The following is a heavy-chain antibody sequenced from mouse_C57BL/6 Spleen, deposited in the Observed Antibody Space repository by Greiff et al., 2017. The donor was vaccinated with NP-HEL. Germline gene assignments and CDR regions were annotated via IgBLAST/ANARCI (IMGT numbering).Heavy chain of an antibody. CDR3: ARDPLITYFDY. CDR2: ISDGGSYT. Sequence: EVKLEESGGGLVKPGGSLKLSCAASGFTFSSYAMSWVRQTPEKRLEWVATISDGGSYTYYPDNVKGRFTISRDNAKNNLYLQMSHLKSEDTAMYYCARDPLITYFDYWGQGTTLTVSS. V-gene: IGHV5-4*01. J-gene: IGHJ2*01. D-gene: IGHD2-4*01. CDR1: GFTFSSYA.